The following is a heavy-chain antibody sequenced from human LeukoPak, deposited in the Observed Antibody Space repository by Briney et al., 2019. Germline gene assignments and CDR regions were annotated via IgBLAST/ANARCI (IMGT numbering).Heavy chain of an antibody. CDR1: GFTFDDYA. D-gene: IGHD5-18*01. CDR3: AKRGAYSPPY. Sequence: PGGSLRLSCAASGFTFDDYAMHWVRQAPGKGLEWVPGISWNSGSIGYADSVKGRFTISRDNAKNSLYLQMNSLRAEDTAVYYCAKRGAYSPPYWGQGTLVTVSS. CDR2: ISWNSGSI. J-gene: IGHJ4*02. V-gene: IGHV3-9*01.